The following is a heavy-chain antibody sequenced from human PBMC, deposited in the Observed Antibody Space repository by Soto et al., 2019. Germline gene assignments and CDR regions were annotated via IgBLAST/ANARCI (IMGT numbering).Heavy chain of an antibody. CDR1: GYTFTSSY. Sequence: APAKVSCKASGYTFTSSYMHWVRQAPGQGLEWMGIINPSGGSTSYAQKFQGRVTRTRDTSTSTVYMELSSLRSEDTAVYYCARDADGSGYDPLYNWFDPWGQGTLVTVSS. V-gene: IGHV1-46*03. J-gene: IGHJ5*02. CDR3: ARDADGSGYDPLYNWFDP. D-gene: IGHD5-12*01. CDR2: INPSGGST.